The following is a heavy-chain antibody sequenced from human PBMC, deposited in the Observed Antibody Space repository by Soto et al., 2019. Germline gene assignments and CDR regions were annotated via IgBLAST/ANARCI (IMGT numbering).Heavy chain of an antibody. V-gene: IGHV4-31*03. CDR1: GGSISSGGYY. CDR3: ARDRARVAVPYRGDLGPFDI. Sequence: QVQLQESGPGLVKPSQTLSLACTVSGGSISSGGYYWNWIRQHPGKGLEWIGYIHYTGSTHYNASLKSRVTISTDTSKNQFSLKLTSVTAADTAVYYCARDRARVAVPYRGDLGPFDIWGQGTMVTVSS. CDR2: IHYTGST. D-gene: IGHD2-15*01. J-gene: IGHJ3*02.